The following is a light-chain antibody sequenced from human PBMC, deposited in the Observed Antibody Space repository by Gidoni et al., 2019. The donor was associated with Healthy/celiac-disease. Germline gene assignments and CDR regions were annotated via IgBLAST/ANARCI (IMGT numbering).Light chain of an antibody. V-gene: IGKV1-13*02. CDR3: QQFNSYPIT. Sequence: AIQLTQSPSSLSASVGDRVTIPCRASQGISSALAWYQQKPGKAPKLLIYDASILESGVPSRVSGSGSGTDFTLTISSLQPEDFATYYCQQFNSYPITFGQGTRLEIK. CDR1: QGISSA. CDR2: DAS. J-gene: IGKJ5*01.